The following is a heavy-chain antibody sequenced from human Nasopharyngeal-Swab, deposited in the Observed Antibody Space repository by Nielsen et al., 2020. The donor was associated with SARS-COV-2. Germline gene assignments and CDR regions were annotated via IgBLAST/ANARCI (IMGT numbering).Heavy chain of an antibody. J-gene: IGHJ4*02. D-gene: IGHD3-22*01. Sequence: GESLNTSCAVLAFIFSCCGMHWVRQAPGKGLEWVAVISHDGSYKDYADSVKGRFTISRDDSKSTLYLQMNSLRTEDTAVYYCARWAGDSSGYYSDYWGQGTLVTVSS. CDR1: AFIFSCCG. CDR3: ARWAGDSSGYYSDY. CDR2: ISHDGSYK. V-gene: IGHV3-30*03.